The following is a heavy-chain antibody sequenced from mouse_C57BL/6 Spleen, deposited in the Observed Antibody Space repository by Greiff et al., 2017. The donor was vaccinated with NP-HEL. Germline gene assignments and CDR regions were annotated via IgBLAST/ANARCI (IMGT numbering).Heavy chain of an antibody. CDR2: IYPGDGDT. J-gene: IGHJ2*01. D-gene: IGHD6-1*01. V-gene: IGHV1-80*01. CDR3: ARGRPHYFDY. Sequence: QVQLKESGAELVKPGASVKISCKASGYAFSSYWMNWVKQRPGKGLEWIGQIYPGDGDTNYNGKFKGKATLTADKSSSTAYMQLSSLTSEDSAVYFCARGRPHYFDYWGQGTTLTVSS. CDR1: GYAFSSYW.